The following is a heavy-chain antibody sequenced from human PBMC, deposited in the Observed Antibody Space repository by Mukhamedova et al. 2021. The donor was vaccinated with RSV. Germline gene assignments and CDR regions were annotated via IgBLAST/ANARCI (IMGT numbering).Heavy chain of an antibody. Sequence: GLEWVAVISNDGRNKFYADSVKGRVTISRDNSKNTLYLQMNSLRAEDTAVYYCARMNGGYPGDWGQGTLVTVSS. CDR2: ISNDGRNK. D-gene: IGHD7-27*01. CDR3: ARMNGGYPGD. V-gene: IGHV3-30*04. J-gene: IGHJ4*02.